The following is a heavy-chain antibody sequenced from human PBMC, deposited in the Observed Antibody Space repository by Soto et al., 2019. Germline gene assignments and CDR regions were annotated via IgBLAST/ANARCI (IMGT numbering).Heavy chain of an antibody. J-gene: IGHJ4*02. Sequence: QVQLQESGPGLVKPSGTLSLTCAVSGGSISSSNWWSWVRQPPGKGLEWIGEIYHSGSTNYNPSRKSRVTISVDKSKNQFSLKLSSVTAADTAVYYCARGRIEYYYDSSGYYYYFDYWGQGTLVTVSS. D-gene: IGHD3-22*01. CDR2: IYHSGST. CDR1: GGSISSSNW. V-gene: IGHV4-4*02. CDR3: ARGRIEYYYDSSGYYYYFDY.